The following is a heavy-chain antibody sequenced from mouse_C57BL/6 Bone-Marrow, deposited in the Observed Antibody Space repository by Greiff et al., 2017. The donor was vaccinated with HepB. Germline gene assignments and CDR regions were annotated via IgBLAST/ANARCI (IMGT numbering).Heavy chain of an antibody. CDR2: ISSGGDYI. CDR3: TRDKDYGSSYWWYFDV. CDR1: GFTFSSYA. D-gene: IGHD1-1*01. Sequence: EVQRVESGEGLVKPGGSLKLSCAASGFTFSSYAMSWVRQTPEKRLEWVAYISSGGDYIYYADTVKGRFTISRDNARNTLYLQMSSLKSEDTAMYYCTRDKDYGSSYWWYFDVWGTGTTVTVSS. V-gene: IGHV5-9-1*02. J-gene: IGHJ1*03.